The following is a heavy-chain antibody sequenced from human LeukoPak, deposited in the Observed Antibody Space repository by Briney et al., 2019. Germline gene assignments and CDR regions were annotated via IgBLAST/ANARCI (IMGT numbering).Heavy chain of an antibody. Sequence: GGSLSLSCAASGFAFSSYGMSWVRQAPGKGLEWVANIKPDGSEKDYVDSVKGRFTISRDNAKNSLYLQMNSLRAEDTAVYYCARIGNWFGNDYRGRGTLVTVSS. CDR1: GFAFSSYG. CDR3: ARIGNWFGNDY. V-gene: IGHV3-7*05. CDR2: IKPDGSEK. D-gene: IGHD3-10*01. J-gene: IGHJ4*02.